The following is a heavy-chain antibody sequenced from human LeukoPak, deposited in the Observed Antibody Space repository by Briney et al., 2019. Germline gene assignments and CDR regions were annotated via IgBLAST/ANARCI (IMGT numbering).Heavy chain of an antibody. CDR2: INTNTGNP. J-gene: IGHJ4*02. V-gene: IGHV7-4-1*02. CDR1: GYTFTSHA. CDR3: ARVSYYDYVWGSYRPLPFDY. D-gene: IGHD3-16*02. Sequence: ASVKVSCKASGYTFTSHALHWVRQAPGRGLEWMGWINTNTGNPTYAQGFTGRFVFSLDTSVSTAYLQISSLKAEDTAVYYCARVSYYDYVWGSYRPLPFDYWGQGTLVTVSS.